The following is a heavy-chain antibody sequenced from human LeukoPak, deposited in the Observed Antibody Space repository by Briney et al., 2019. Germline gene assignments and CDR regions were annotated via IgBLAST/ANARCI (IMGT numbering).Heavy chain of an antibody. Sequence: GGSLRLSCAASGFTFSSNWMHWVRQAPGKGLVWVSRINEDGSTTNYADSVKGRSTIFRDNAKNTLYLQMNRLRAEDTAVYYCVRDLGGRSGHWGQGTLVTVSS. CDR1: GFTFSSNW. J-gene: IGHJ4*02. CDR3: VRDLGGRSGH. D-gene: IGHD1-26*01. V-gene: IGHV3-74*01. CDR2: INEDGSTT.